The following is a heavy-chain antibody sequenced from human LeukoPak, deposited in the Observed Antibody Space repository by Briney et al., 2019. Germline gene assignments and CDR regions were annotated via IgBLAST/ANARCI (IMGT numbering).Heavy chain of an antibody. V-gene: IGHV1-69*13. J-gene: IGHJ4*02. CDR2: IIPIFGTA. Sequence: AVKVSCKASGGTFSSYAISWVRQAPGQGLEWMGGIIPIFGTANYAQKFQGRVTITADESTSTAYMELSSLRSEDTALYYCAIKGHHVWDVCFNNRGQGTLVTVSS. CDR1: GGTFSSYA. D-gene: IGHD2-8*01. CDR3: AIKGHHVWDVCFNN.